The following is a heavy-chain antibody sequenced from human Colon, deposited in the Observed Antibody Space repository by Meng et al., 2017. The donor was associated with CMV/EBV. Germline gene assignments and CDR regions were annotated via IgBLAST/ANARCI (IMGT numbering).Heavy chain of an antibody. Sequence: GESLKISCEASGFRFSDYGMHWVRQAPGKGLEWVTFIRYDGNNEYYADSVKGRFTISRDNSNNTVELQMNSLRSDDTAVYYCAKPAPVVEPSALRGDWFDTWGQGTLVTVSS. CDR2: IRYDGNNE. J-gene: IGHJ5*02. CDR1: GFRFSDYG. CDR3: AKPAPVVEPSALRGDWFDT. D-gene: IGHD2-2*02. V-gene: IGHV3-30*02.